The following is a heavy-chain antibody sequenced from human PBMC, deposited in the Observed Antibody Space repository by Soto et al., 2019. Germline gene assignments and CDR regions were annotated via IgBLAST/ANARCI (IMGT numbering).Heavy chain of an antibody. CDR3: ARVGITGTTPDY. CDR1: GFTFSSYG. CDR2: IWYDGSNK. V-gene: IGHV3-33*01. Sequence: GGSLRLSCAASGFTFSSYGMHWVRQAPGKGLGWVAVIWYDGSNKYYADSVKGRFTISRDNSKNTLYLQMNSLRAEDTAVYYCARVGITGTTPDYWGQGTLVTVSS. J-gene: IGHJ4*02. D-gene: IGHD1-20*01.